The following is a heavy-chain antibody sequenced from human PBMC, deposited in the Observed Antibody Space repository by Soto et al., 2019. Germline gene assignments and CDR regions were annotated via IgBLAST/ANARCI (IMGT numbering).Heavy chain of an antibody. Sequence: GGSLRLSCAASGFTFTRYSMNWVRQAPGKGLEWVSSISSTTNYIYYGDSMKGRFTISRDNAENSLYLEMNSLRAEDPAVYYCARESEDLTSNFDYWGQGTLVTVSS. CDR2: ISSTTNYI. V-gene: IGHV3-21*06. J-gene: IGHJ4*02. CDR3: ARESEDLTSNFDY. CDR1: GFTFTRYS.